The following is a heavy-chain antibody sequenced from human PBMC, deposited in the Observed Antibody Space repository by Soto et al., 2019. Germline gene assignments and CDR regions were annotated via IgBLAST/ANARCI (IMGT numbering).Heavy chain of an antibody. J-gene: IGHJ4*02. CDR3: ARGGLYDLWSGLFD. Sequence: SETLSLTCTVSDDSISNYYWSWIRQPPGKGLEWIGSIYYIGSTNYNPSLKSRVTISVDTSQNELSLKLTSVTAADTAVYYCARGGLYDLWSGLFDWGQGIRVTVSS. D-gene: IGHD3-3*01. V-gene: IGHV4-59*01. CDR1: DDSISNYY. CDR2: IYYIGST.